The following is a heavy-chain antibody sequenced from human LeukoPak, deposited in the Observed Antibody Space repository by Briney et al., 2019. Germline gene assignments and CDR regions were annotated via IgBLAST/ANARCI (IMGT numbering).Heavy chain of an antibody. V-gene: IGHV4-34*01. CDR3: ARPMLRGARRDWFDP. Sequence: SETLTLTCAVYGGSFSGYYWSWIRQPPGKGLEWIGEINHSGSSNYKPSRKSRATISVDMPKNQCSLKLSAVTAADTAVYYGARPMLRGARRDWFDPWGEGTPVTVSS. J-gene: IGHJ5*02. CDR2: INHSGSS. D-gene: IGHD3-10*01. CDR1: GGSFSGYY.